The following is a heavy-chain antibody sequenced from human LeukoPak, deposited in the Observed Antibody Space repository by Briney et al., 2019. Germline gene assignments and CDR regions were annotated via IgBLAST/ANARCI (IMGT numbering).Heavy chain of an antibody. CDR1: GFSLSAYW. Sequence: GGSLRLSCAASGFSLSAYWMTWVRQAPGKGLEWVANINRDGSQKNHVDSVKGRFTISRDNAENSLFLQMNSLTAEDTAVYYCAREGYGDYGGYWGQGTLVTVSS. CDR3: AREGYGDYGGY. J-gene: IGHJ4*02. CDR2: INRDGSQK. D-gene: IGHD4-17*01. V-gene: IGHV3-7*01.